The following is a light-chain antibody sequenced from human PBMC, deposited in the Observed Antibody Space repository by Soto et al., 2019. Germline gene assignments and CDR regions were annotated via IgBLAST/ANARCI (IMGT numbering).Light chain of an antibody. Sequence: QSVLTQPPSASGTPGQRVTISCSGSSSNIGSNTVNWYQQLPGTAPKLLIYSNNRRPSGVPDRFSGSKSGTSASLAISWLQSEDEADYYCAAWDDSVNGPVFGGGTKLTVL. CDR2: SNN. CDR3: AAWDDSVNGPV. J-gene: IGLJ2*01. CDR1: SSNIGSNT. V-gene: IGLV1-44*01.